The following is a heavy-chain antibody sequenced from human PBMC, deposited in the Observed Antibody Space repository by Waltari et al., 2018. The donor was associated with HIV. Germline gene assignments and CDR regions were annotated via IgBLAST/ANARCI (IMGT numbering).Heavy chain of an antibody. V-gene: IGHV3-30*18. CDR2: IYFEGYKK. CDR1: GFTFSNYG. D-gene: IGHD6-19*01. J-gene: IGHJ4*02. CDR3: AKDQEWLIQYYLDY. Sequence: QVQLVESGGGVVQPGRSLRLSCAASGFTFSNYGMHWVRQAPGKGREWVAVIYFEGYKKYHADSGRGRFTISRDNSKNTLYLQMNSLRPEDTAMYYCAKDQEWLIQYYLDYWGQGTLVTVSS.